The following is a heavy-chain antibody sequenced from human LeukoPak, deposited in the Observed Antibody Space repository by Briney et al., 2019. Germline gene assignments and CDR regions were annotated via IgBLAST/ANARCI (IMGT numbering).Heavy chain of an antibody. J-gene: IGHJ4*02. CDR3: ARGQIAAAGP. CDR2: INHSGST. CDR1: GGSFSGYY. Sequence: SETLSLTCAVYGGSFSGYYWSWIRQPPGKGLEWIGEINHSGSTSYNPSLKSRVTISVDTSKNQFSLKLSSVTAADTAVYYCARGQIAAAGPWGQGTLVTVSS. V-gene: IGHV4-34*01. D-gene: IGHD6-13*01.